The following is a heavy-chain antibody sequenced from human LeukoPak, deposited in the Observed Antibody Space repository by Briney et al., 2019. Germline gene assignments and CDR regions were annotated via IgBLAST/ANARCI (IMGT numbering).Heavy chain of an antibody. Sequence: SGGSLRLSCAASGFTFSNYDMSWVRQAPGKGLEWVSSISDSGGSTYYADSVKGQFTISRDNSKNTLYLQMTNLRAADTAVYYCAKDLSRAVAADWFDPWDQGSLVTVSS. J-gene: IGHJ5*02. CDR1: GFTFSNYD. V-gene: IGHV3-23*01. CDR3: AKDLSRAVAADWFDP. CDR2: ISDSGGST. D-gene: IGHD6-19*01.